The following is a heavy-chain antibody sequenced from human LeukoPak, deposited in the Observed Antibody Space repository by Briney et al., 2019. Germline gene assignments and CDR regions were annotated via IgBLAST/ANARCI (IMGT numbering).Heavy chain of an antibody. J-gene: IGHJ4*02. Sequence: ASVKVSCKASGYTFTSYDINWVRQATGQGLEWMGWMNPNSGNTGYAQKFQGRVTMTRNTSISTAYMELSSLRSEDTAVYYCAREMIMITFGGVIAPFDYWGQGTLVTVSS. CDR2: MNPNSGNT. CDR1: GYTFTSYD. CDR3: AREMIMITFGGVIAPFDY. D-gene: IGHD3-16*02. V-gene: IGHV1-8*01.